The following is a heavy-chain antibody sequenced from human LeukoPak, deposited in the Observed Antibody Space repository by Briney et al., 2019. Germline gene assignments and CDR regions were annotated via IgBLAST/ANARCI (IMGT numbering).Heavy chain of an antibody. CDR2: IGTAGDT. CDR3: ARDLRGCSSTSCYWYYYYYYGMDV. J-gene: IGHJ6*02. Sequence: GGSLRLSCAASGFTFSNYDMHWVRQATGKGLEWVSLIGTAGDTYYPGSVKGRFTISRDNSKNTLYLQMNSLRAEDTAVYYCARDLRGCSSTSCYWYYYYYYGMDVWGQGTTVTVSS. V-gene: IGHV3-13*01. D-gene: IGHD2-2*01. CDR1: GFTFSNYD.